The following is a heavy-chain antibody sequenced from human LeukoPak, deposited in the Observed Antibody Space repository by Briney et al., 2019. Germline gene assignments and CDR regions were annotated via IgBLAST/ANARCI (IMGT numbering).Heavy chain of an antibody. V-gene: IGHV3-21*01. J-gene: IGHJ5*01. Sequence: PGGSLRLSCAASGFTFSTYSMNWVRQAPGKGLEWVSSISSSNTYMYYADSVRGRFTISRDNAKNSLYLQMNSLRAEDTAVYYCARSLELFTVIMSPDSWGQGTLVTVSS. CDR1: GFTFSTYS. CDR3: ARSLELFTVIMSPDS. CDR2: ISSSNTYM. D-gene: IGHD1-7*01.